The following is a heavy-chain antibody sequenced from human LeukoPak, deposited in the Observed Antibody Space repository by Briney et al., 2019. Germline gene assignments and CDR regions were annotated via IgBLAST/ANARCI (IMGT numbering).Heavy chain of an antibody. V-gene: IGHV3-23*01. CDR3: AKVLGGTWAMDV. CDR1: GFTFSNYA. J-gene: IGHJ6*02. D-gene: IGHD3-10*01. CDR2: ITGSSGST. Sequence: GGSLRLSCAASGFTFSNYAMTWVRQGPGMGLEWVSSITGSSGSTFYAVSVMGRFTVSRDNSKNTLYLQMNSLRAEDTAVYYCAKVLGGTWAMDVWGQGTTVTVSS.